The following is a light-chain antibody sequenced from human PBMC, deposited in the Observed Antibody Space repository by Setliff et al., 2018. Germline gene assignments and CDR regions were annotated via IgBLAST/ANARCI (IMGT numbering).Light chain of an antibody. CDR3: SSYTSRTTLDV. Sequence: QSVLTQPPSVSGAPGQRVSISCTGSSSNLGAGFSVHWYQQLPRAAPKLLISGDNNRPSGVPDRFSGSKSGTSASLVITGLQAEDEADYYCSSYTSRTTLDVFGTGTKVTVL. J-gene: IGLJ1*01. CDR2: GDN. V-gene: IGLV1-40*01. CDR1: SSNLGAGFS.